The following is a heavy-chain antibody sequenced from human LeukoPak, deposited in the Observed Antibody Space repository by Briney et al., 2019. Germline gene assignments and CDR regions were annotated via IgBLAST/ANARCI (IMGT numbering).Heavy chain of an antibody. D-gene: IGHD3-22*01. CDR1: GYTFTSYY. Sequence: ASVTVSCKASGYTFTSYYMHWVRQAPGQGLEWMGIINPSGGSTSYAQKFQGRVTMTRDMSTSTAYMELRSLRSDDTAVYYCARDNYYDSSGYYSYWVQGTLVTVSS. CDR3: ARDNYYDSSGYYSY. V-gene: IGHV1-46*01. J-gene: IGHJ4*02. CDR2: INPSGGST.